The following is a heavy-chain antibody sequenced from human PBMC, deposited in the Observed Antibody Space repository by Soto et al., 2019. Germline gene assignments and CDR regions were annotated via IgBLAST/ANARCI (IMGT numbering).Heavy chain of an antibody. CDR3: ARDKVRMVTGLDYYYYGMDV. J-gene: IGHJ6*02. CDR1: GGTFSSYA. D-gene: IGHD5-18*01. CDR2: IIPIFGTA. Sequence: VASVKASCKASGGTFSSYAISWVRQAPGQGLEWMGGIIPIFGTANYAQKFQGRVTITADESTSTAYMELSSLRSEDTAVYYCARDKVRMVTGLDYYYYGMDVWGQGTTVTVSS. V-gene: IGHV1-69*13.